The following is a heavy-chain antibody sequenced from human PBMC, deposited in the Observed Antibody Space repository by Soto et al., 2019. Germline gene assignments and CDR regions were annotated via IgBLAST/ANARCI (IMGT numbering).Heavy chain of an antibody. CDR1: GGSISSYY. CDR2: IYYSGST. Sequence: SETLSLTCTVSGGSISSYYWSWIRQPPGKGLEWIGYIYYSGSTNYNPSLKSRVTISVDTSKNQFSLKLSSVTAADTAVYYCARGESYCSGGGCYRGAFDIWGQGTMVTVSS. V-gene: IGHV4-59*01. J-gene: IGHJ3*02. CDR3: ARGESYCSGGGCYRGAFDI. D-gene: IGHD2-15*01.